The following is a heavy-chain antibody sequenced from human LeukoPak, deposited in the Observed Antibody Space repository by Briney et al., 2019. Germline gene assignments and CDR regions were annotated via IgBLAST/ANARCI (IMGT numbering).Heavy chain of an antibody. V-gene: IGHV4-4*02. CDR3: ARSPPLADYYDSSGYYVNYFDY. CDR2: IYHSGST. Sequence: SETLSLTCAVSGGSISSSNWWSWVRQPPGKGLEWIGEIYHSGSTNYNPSLKSRVTISVDKSRNQFSLKLSSVTAADTAVYYCARSPPLADYYDSSGYYVNYFDYWGQGTLVTVSS. D-gene: IGHD3-22*01. J-gene: IGHJ4*02. CDR1: GGSISSSNW.